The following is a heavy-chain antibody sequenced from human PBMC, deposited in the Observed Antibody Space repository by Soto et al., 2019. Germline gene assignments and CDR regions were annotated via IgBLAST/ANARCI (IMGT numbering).Heavy chain of an antibody. V-gene: IGHV4-34*01. CDR2: ASHTGGT. CDR1: GGSFSGWH. CDR3: ARSRNLDV. J-gene: IGHJ6*02. Sequence: QVQVQQWGAGLLKFSETLSLTCAVNGGSFSGWHWNWIRQPPGKGLEWIGEASHTGGTNYNPSLESRLTISVDRSRNQLSLKLTSVSAADTAVYYCARSRNLDVWGPGTTVIVSS. D-gene: IGHD1-1*01.